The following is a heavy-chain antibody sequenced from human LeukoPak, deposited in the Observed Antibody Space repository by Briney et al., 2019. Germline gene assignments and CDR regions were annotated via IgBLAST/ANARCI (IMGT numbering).Heavy chain of an antibody. CDR1: GFTFSSYG. Sequence: GGSLRLSCAASGFTFSSYGMHWVRQAPGKGLEWVAVIWYDGSNKYYADSVKGRFTISRDNSKNTLYLQMNSLRAEDTAVYYCAKDKISGGYGYGSTFDYWGQGTLVTVSS. J-gene: IGHJ4*02. D-gene: IGHD5-18*01. CDR2: IWYDGSNK. V-gene: IGHV3-30*02. CDR3: AKDKISGGYGYGSTFDY.